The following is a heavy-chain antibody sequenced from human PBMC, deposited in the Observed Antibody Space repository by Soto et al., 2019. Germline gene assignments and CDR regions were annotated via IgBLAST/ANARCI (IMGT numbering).Heavy chain of an antibody. J-gene: IGHJ6*02. D-gene: IGHD3-10*01. CDR3: ARSSGGSGKFGTYSVLAV. CDR2: ISGGSSYI. CDR1: GFTFSSYS. V-gene: IGHV3-21*06. Sequence: GGSLRLSCAASGFTFSSYSMNWVRQAPGKGLEWVSSISGGSSYIYYADSVKGRFTISRDNAKNSLYLQMNSLRAEDTAVYYCARSSGGSGKFGTYSVLAVWGQGTTVTVSS.